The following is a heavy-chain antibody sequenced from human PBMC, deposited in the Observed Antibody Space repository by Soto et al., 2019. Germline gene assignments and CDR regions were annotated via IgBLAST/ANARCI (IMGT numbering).Heavy chain of an antibody. CDR3: ARALYYFDY. CDR1: GGSFSGYY. D-gene: IGHD2-15*01. J-gene: IGHJ4*02. V-gene: IGHV4-34*01. Sequence: SETLSLTCAVYGGSFSGYYWSWIRQPPGKGLEWIGEINHSGSTNYNPSLKSRVTISVDTSKNQFSLKLSSVTAADTAVYYCARALYYFDYWGQGTLVTVSS. CDR2: INHSGST.